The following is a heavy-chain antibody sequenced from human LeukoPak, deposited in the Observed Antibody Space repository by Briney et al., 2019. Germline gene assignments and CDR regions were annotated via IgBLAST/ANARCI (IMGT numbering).Heavy chain of an antibody. CDR2: INPNSGGT. Sequence: GASVKVSCKASGYTFSAYYMHWVRQAPGEGLEWMGWINPNSGGTKYAQKFQGRVTMTRDTSISTVYMELSSLRSEDTAVYYCARDLDMVRGHIPSVTYAFDIWGQGTMVTVSS. J-gene: IGHJ3*02. V-gene: IGHV1-2*02. CDR1: GYTFSAYY. D-gene: IGHD3-10*01. CDR3: ARDLDMVRGHIPSVTYAFDI.